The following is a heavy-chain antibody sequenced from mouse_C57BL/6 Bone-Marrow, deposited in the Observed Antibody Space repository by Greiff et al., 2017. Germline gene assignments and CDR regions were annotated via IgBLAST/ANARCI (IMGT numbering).Heavy chain of an antibody. CDR2: INPNYGTT. CDR3: ARRGYSMDYFDY. Sequence: VHVKQSGPELVKPGASVKISCKASGYSFTDYNMNWVKQSNGKSLEWIGVINPNYGTTSYNQKFKGKATLTVDQSSSTAYMQLNSLTSEDSAVYYCARRGYSMDYFDYWGQGTTLTVSS. V-gene: IGHV1-39*01. J-gene: IGHJ2*01. CDR1: GYSFTDYN. D-gene: IGHD2-10*02.